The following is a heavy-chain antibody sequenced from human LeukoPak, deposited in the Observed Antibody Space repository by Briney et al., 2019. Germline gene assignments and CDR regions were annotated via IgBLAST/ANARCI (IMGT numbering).Heavy chain of an antibody. V-gene: IGHV4-39*07. Sequence: SETLSLTCTVSGGSISSYYWGWIRQPPGKGLEWIGSIYYSGSTYYNPSLKSRVTISVDTSKNQFSLKLSSVTAADTAVYYCARASMIVVVTDAFDIWGQGTMVTVSS. CDR1: GGSISSYY. J-gene: IGHJ3*02. CDR3: ARASMIVVVTDAFDI. D-gene: IGHD3-22*01. CDR2: IYYSGST.